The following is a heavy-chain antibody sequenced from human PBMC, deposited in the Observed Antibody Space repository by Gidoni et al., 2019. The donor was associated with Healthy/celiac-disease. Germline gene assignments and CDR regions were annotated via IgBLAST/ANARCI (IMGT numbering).Heavy chain of an antibody. CDR1: GGSISSYY. CDR2: LYYSGST. Sequence: QVQLQESGPGLVKPSETLSLTCTVSGGSISSYYWSWIRPHPGKGLEWIGYLYYSGSTNYNPSLKSQVTISVDTSKNQFSLKLSSVTAADTAGYYGARGGGGWQLGYYYYYYGMDVWGQGTTVTVSS. V-gene: IGHV4-59*01. J-gene: IGHJ6*02. CDR3: ARGGGGWQLGYYYYYYGMDV. D-gene: IGHD6-6*01.